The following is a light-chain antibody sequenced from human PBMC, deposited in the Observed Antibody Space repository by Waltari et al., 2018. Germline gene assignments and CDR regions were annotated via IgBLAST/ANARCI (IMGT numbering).Light chain of an antibody. V-gene: IGKV3-20*01. CDR3: QQYGSSPALT. J-gene: IGKJ4*01. CDR2: GAS. Sequence: EIVLTQSPGTLSLSPGERATLSCRASQSVSSSYLAWYQQKPGQAPRLLIYGASNRATGIPDRFSGSGSGTDFTLTISRREPEDFAVYYCQQYGSSPALTFGGGTKVEIK. CDR1: QSVSSSY.